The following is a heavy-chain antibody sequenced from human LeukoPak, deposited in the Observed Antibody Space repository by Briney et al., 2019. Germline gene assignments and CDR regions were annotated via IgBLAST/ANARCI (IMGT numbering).Heavy chain of an antibody. CDR3: ARWLRYFDSLGAFDI. Sequence: GGSLRLSCAASGFTVSSNYMSWVRQAPGKGLEWVSVIYSGGSTYYADSVKGRFTISRDNSKNTLYLQMNSLRAEDTAVYYCARWLRYFDSLGAFDIWGQGTMVTVSS. CDR1: GFTVSSNY. J-gene: IGHJ3*02. D-gene: IGHD3-9*01. V-gene: IGHV3-53*01. CDR2: IYSGGST.